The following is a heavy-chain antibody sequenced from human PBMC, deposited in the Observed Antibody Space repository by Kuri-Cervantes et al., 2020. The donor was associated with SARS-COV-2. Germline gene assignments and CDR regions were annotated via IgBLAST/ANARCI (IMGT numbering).Heavy chain of an antibody. V-gene: IGHV3-30*04. CDR1: GFTFRNYA. Sequence: SLKISWLASGFTFRNYAVHWVRQPPAKGVEWVAVISYDESNKYYADSVKGRFTISRDNSKNSLYLQVNSLRVEDTDIYYCAREVGSTTYYYYMDVWGNGTMVTVSS. J-gene: IGHJ6*03. CDR2: ISYDESNK. CDR3: AREVGSTTYYYYMDV. D-gene: IGHD1-26*01.